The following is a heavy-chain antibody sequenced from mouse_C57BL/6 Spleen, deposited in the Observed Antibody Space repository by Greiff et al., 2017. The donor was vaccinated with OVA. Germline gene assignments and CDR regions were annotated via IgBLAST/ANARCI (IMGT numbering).Heavy chain of an antibody. Sequence: QVQLQQSGAELMKPGASVKLSCKATGYTFTGYWIEWVKQRPGHGLEWIGEILTGSGSTNYNEKFKGKATFTADTSSNTAYMQLSSLTTDDSAIYYCARWLREVFDYWGQGTTLTVSS. CDR3: ARWLREVFDY. CDR2: ILTGSGST. J-gene: IGHJ2*01. CDR1: GYTFTGYW. V-gene: IGHV1-9*01. D-gene: IGHD2-2*01.